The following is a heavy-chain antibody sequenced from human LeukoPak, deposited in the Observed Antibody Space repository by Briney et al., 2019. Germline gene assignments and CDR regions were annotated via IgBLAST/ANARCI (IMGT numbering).Heavy chain of an antibody. CDR3: ARGLFLSGYLDAFDI. V-gene: IGHV3-53*01. Sequence: GGSLRLSCAASGFTFSSYSMTWVRQAPGKGLEWVSLIYSDGRTYYADSVKGRCTISRDGSKNTLYLQMNSLRVEDTAVYYCARGLFLSGYLDAFDIWGQGTVVTVSS. D-gene: IGHD3-22*01. CDR1: GFTFSSYS. CDR2: IYSDGRT. J-gene: IGHJ3*02.